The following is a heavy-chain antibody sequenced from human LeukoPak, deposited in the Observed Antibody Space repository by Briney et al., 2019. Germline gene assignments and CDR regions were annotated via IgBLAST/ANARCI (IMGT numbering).Heavy chain of an antibody. CDR2: ISTYNGNT. V-gene: IGHV1-18*01. D-gene: IGHD6-13*01. CDR3: ARSPREMGFSSSWFFDS. CDR1: GYTFTSYG. J-gene: IGHJ4*02. Sequence: ASVKVSCKASGYTFTSYGISWVQQGPGQGLEWMGWISTYNGNTKYAQKLQGRVTMTTDTSTNTAYMELRSLRSDDTAVYYCARSPREMGFSSSWFFDSWGQGTLVTVSS.